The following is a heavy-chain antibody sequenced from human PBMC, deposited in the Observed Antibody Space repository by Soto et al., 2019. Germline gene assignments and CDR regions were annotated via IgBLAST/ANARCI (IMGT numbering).Heavy chain of an antibody. Sequence: GGSLRLSCAASGFTFSNAWMSWVRQAPGKGLEWVGRIKSKTDGGTTDYAAPVKGRFTISRDDSKNTLYLQMNSLKTEDTAVYYCTTDDLPRYCSSTSCYINAFDIWGQGTMVTVSS. D-gene: IGHD2-2*02. CDR3: TTDDLPRYCSSTSCYINAFDI. J-gene: IGHJ3*02. V-gene: IGHV3-15*01. CDR1: GFTFSNAW. CDR2: IKSKTDGGTT.